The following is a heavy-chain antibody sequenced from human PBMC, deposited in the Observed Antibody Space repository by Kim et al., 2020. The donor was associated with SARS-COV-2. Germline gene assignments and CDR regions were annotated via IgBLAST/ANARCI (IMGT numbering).Heavy chain of an antibody. Sequence: GGSLRLSCAASGFTFSSYWMHWVRQAPGKGLVWVSRINSDGSSTSYADSVKGRFTISRDNAKNTLYLQMNSLRAEDTAVYYCARNPAPYYDFWSGRARERKGYSGMDVWGQGTTVTVSS. CDR3: ARNPAPYYDFWSGRARERKGYSGMDV. V-gene: IGHV3-74*01. CDR2: INSDGSST. CDR1: GFTFSSYW. J-gene: IGHJ6*02. D-gene: IGHD3-3*01.